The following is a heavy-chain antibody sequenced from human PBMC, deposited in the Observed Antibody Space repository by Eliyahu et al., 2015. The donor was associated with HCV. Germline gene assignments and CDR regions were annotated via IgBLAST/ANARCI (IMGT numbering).Heavy chain of an antibody. D-gene: IGHD3-16*02. CDR3: ARDIGAYDYVWGSYHIDY. Sequence: EVQLVESGGGLVKPGGSLRLSCAASGFTFXSXSMXWVRQAPGKGLEWVSSISSSSSYIYYADSVKGRFTISRDNAKNSLYLQMNSLRAEDTAVYYCARDIGAYDYVWGSYHIDYWGQGTLVTVSS. CDR1: GFTFXSXS. V-gene: IGHV3-21*01. CDR2: ISSSSSYI. J-gene: IGHJ4*02.